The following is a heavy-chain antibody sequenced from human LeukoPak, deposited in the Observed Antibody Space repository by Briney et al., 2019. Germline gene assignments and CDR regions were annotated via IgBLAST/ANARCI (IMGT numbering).Heavy chain of an antibody. D-gene: IGHD5-18*01. CDR2: ISWGSNVI. Sequence: GGSLRLSCTASGLTFGSYSMNWVRQAPGKGLEWLSYISWGSNVIYYADSVKGRFTTSRDDAKNSLFLQMNSLADEDTAVYYCARDPGYSYALDYWGRGTLVTVSS. V-gene: IGHV3-48*02. CDR3: ARDPGYSYALDY. J-gene: IGHJ4*02. CDR1: GLTFGSYS.